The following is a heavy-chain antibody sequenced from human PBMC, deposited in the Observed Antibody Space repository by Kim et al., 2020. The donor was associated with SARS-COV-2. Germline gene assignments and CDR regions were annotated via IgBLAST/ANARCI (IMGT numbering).Heavy chain of an antibody. CDR2: IIPILGIA. V-gene: IGHV1-69*04. J-gene: IGHJ4*02. Sequence: SVKVSCKASGGTFSSYAISWVRQAPGQGLEWMGRIIPILGIANYAQKFQGRVTITADKSTSTAYMELSSLRSEDTAVYYCARESGVGATRGHYFDYWGQ. CDR1: GGTFSSYA. D-gene: IGHD1-26*01. CDR3: ARESGVGATRGHYFDY.